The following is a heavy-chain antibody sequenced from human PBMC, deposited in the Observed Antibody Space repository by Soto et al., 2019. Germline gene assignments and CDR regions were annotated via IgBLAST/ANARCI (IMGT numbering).Heavy chain of an antibody. CDR3: AKDIVIFGVVPRRALES. Sequence: SLRVSYAASGFTFGDYAMYWVRHAPDKGLEWVAGINWNSGTIAYADSVKGRFSISRDNAKNSLYLQMNSLRAEDTAFYYGAKDIVIFGVVPRRALESWGQGTMGTAS. V-gene: IGHV3-9*01. CDR1: GFTFGDYA. D-gene: IGHD3-3*01. CDR2: INWNSGTI. J-gene: IGHJ3*02.